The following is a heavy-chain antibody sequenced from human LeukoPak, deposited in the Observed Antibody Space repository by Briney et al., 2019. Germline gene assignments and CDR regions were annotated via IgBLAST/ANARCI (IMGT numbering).Heavy chain of an antibody. CDR3: ARQGAVAAPYYYYMDV. CDR2: INHSGRT. Sequence: SETLSLTCAIYGGSFSAYYWSWIRQPPGRGLEWIGEINHSGRTNYNPSLKSRVTTSGHTSKNQFSLQLSSVTAADTAVYYCARQGAVAAPYYYYMDVWGKGTTVTVSS. V-gene: IGHV4-34*01. D-gene: IGHD6-19*01. CDR1: GGSFSAYY. J-gene: IGHJ6*03.